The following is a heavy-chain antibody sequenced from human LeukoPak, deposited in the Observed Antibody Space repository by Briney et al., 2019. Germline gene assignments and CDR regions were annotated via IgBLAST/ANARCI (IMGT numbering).Heavy chain of an antibody. CDR1: GFSFNNYA. J-gene: IGHJ4*02. D-gene: IGHD2/OR15-2a*01. CDR2: IKQDGSEK. V-gene: IGHV3-7*01. CDR3: ARDGPRGLLRDY. Sequence: GGSLRLSCAASGFSFNNYAMSWVRQAPGKGLEWVANIKQDGSEKYYVDSVKGRFTISRDNAKNSLYLQMNSLRAEDTAVYYCARDGPRGLLRDYWGQGTLVTVSS.